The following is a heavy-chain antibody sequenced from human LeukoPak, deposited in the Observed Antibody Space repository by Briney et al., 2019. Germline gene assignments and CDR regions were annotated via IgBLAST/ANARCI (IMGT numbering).Heavy chain of an antibody. CDR2: IYYSGST. D-gene: IGHD4-17*01. CDR3: ARTGSTVTMLYPFDH. J-gene: IGHJ4*02. Sequence: PSETLTLTCTVSGGSIRSYYWSWIRQPPGKGLEWIGYIYYSGSTNYNPSLKSRVSISVDTSKNQFSLKLSSVTAADTAVYYCARTGSTVTMLYPFDHWGQGTLVTVSS. V-gene: IGHV4-59*01. CDR1: GGSIRSYY.